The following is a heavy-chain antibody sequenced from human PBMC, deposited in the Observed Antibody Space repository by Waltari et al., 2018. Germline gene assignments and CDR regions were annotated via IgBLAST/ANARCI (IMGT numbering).Heavy chain of an antibody. Sequence: LEWIGYIYYSGSTNYNPSLKSRVTISVDTSKNQFSLKLSSVTAADTAVYYCARESITMVRGVLRGSYYYYYMDVWGKGTTVTVSS. V-gene: IGHV4-59*01. J-gene: IGHJ6*03. CDR3: ARESITMVRGVLRGSYYYYYMDV. D-gene: IGHD3-10*01. CDR2: IYYSGST.